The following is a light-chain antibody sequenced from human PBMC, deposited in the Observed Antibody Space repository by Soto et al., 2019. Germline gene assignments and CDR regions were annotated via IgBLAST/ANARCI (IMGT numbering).Light chain of an antibody. CDR3: QQSNSYPWT. J-gene: IGKJ1*01. CDR1: QSISSW. CDR2: QAS. Sequence: DIQMTQSPSTLSASAGDRVTITCRASQSISSWLAWYQQKPGKAPKLLIYQASSLQSGVPSRFSGSGFGTEFTLTICSLQPDDFAAYYGQQSNSYPWTFGQGTKVDIK. V-gene: IGKV1-5*03.